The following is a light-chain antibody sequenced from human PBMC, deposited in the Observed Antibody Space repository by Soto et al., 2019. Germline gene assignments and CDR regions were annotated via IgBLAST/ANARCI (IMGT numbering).Light chain of an antibody. V-gene: IGLV2-14*03. J-gene: IGLJ2*01. Sequence: QSALTQPPSVSGSPGQSITISCTGTISDIGGYNYVGWYQHHPGKATKLLIYDVSNRPSGVSNRFSGSKSGNTASLTISGLQAEDEADYYCTSYATTSPLVFGGGTKVTVL. CDR1: ISDIGGYNY. CDR3: TSYATTSPLV. CDR2: DVS.